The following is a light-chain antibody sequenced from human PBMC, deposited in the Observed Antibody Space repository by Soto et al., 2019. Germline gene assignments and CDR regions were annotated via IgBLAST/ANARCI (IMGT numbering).Light chain of an antibody. CDR3: QHFGGTTFT. J-gene: IGKJ5*01. CDR2: DAS. CDR1: QSVSSY. Sequence: EIVLTQSPATLSLSPRERATLSFRASQSVSSYLAWYQQKPGQAPRLLIYDASTRATGIPDRFSGSGSGTHFTLTISRLEPGDFAVYYCQHFGGTTFTFGQGTRLEI. V-gene: IGKV3-11*01.